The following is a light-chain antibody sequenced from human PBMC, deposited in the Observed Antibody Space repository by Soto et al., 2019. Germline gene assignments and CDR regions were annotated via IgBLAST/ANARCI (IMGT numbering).Light chain of an antibody. J-gene: IGKJ1*01. V-gene: IGKV2-28*01. Sequence: DIVMTQSPLSLPVTPGEPASISCRSSQSLLHSNVYNYLDWYLQKPAQSPQLLIYLGSNRASGVPERFSGSGSGTDFTLKISRVEAEDVGVYYCMQALQTPRTFGQGTKVEIK. CDR2: LGS. CDR1: QSLLHSNVYNY. CDR3: MQALQTPRT.